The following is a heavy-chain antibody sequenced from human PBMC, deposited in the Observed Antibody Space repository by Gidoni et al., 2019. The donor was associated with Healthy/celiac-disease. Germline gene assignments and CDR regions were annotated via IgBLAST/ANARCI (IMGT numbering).Heavy chain of an antibody. V-gene: IGHV3-23*01. CDR1: GVTFSSYA. D-gene: IGHD3-3*01. Sequence: EVQLLEYGGGWVQLGGSLRLSCAASGVTFSSYAMSWVLPAPGKGLEWVSAISGSGVSTYYADAVKGRFTISRDNSKNTLYLQMNSLRAEDTAVYYCARPYDFWSGYYPFDYWGQGTLVTVSS. CDR3: ARPYDFWSGYYPFDY. J-gene: IGHJ4*02. CDR2: ISGSGVST.